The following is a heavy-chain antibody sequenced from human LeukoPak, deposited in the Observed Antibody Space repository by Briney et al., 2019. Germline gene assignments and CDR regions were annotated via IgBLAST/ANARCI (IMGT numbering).Heavy chain of an antibody. CDR1: GFTFSSYD. D-gene: IGHD5-12*01. J-gene: IGHJ4*02. CDR2: IRGSGDST. CDR3: AKYLSGYGTRY. V-gene: IGHV3-23*01. Sequence: GGSLRLSCAASGFTFSSYDMSWVRQAPGKGLEWVSAIRGSGDSTYYADSVKGRFTISRDSSKNTLYLQMNSLRAEDTAAYYCAKYLSGYGTRYWGQGTLVTVSS.